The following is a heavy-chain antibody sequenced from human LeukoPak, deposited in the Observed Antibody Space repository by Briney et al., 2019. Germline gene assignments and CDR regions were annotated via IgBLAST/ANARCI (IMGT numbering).Heavy chain of an antibody. CDR3: ARDRAVLFDY. CDR2: ISSSSSYI. D-gene: IGHD3-10*01. CDR1: GFTFSAYA. J-gene: IGHJ4*02. Sequence: PGGSLRLSCAASGFTFSAYAMSWVRQAPGKGLEWVSSISSSSSYIYYADSVKGRFTISRDNAKNSLYLQMNSLRAEDTAVYYCARDRAVLFDYWGQGTLVTVSS. V-gene: IGHV3-21*01.